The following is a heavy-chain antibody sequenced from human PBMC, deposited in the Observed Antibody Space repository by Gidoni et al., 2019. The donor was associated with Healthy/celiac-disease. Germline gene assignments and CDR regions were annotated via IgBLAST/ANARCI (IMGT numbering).Heavy chain of an antibody. V-gene: IGHV3-33*01. Sequence: QVQLVESGGGVVPPGRSLRLSCAASGSPFSSYGLPRVRQAPGKGLEWVAVIWYDGSNKYYADSVKGRFTISRDNSKNTLYLQMSSLRAEDTAVYYCARDSRAYCGGDCYQTGAFDIWGQGTMVTVSS. CDR1: GSPFSSYG. CDR3: ARDSRAYCGGDCYQTGAFDI. D-gene: IGHD2-21*02. J-gene: IGHJ3*02. CDR2: IWYDGSNK.